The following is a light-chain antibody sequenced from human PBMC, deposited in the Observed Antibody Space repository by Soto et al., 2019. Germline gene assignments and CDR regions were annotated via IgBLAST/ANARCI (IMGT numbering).Light chain of an antibody. CDR1: QGIRNY. CDR2: DAS. V-gene: IGKV3-11*01. CDR3: QQRSNWPA. J-gene: IGKJ1*01. Sequence: EVVLTQSPATLSLSPGERATPSCRASQGIRNYLAWYQQKPGQAPRLLIYDASNRATGIPARFSGSGSGTDFTLTISSLEPEDFAVYYCQQRSNWPAFGQGTKVDIK.